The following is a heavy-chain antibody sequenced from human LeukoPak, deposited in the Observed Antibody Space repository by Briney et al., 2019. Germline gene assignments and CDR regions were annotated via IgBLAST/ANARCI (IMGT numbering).Heavy chain of an antibody. CDR1: GFTFSSYW. CDR2: INTDGSST. J-gene: IGHJ3*02. CDR3: ARDLEPIVVVPAAKGAVDDAFDI. Sequence: GGSLRLSCAASGFTFSSYWMHWVRQAPGKGLVWVSRINTDGSSTSYADSVKGRFTISRDNAKNTLYLQMNSLRAEDTAVYYCARDLEPIVVVPAAKGAVDDAFDIWGQGTMVTVSS. D-gene: IGHD2-2*01. V-gene: IGHV3-74*01.